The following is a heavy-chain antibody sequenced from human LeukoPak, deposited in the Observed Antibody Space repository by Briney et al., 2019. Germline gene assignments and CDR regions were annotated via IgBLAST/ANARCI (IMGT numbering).Heavy chain of an antibody. V-gene: IGHV1-69*13. J-gene: IGHJ5*02. D-gene: IGHD6-13*01. Sequence: GASVKVSCKASGGAFSSYAISWVRRAPGQGLEWMGGIIPIFGTANYAQKFQGRVTITADESTSTAYMELSSLRSEDTAVYYCARALIAAAPGWFDPWGQGTLVTVSS. CDR3: ARALIAAAPGWFDP. CDR2: IIPIFGTA. CDR1: GGAFSSYA.